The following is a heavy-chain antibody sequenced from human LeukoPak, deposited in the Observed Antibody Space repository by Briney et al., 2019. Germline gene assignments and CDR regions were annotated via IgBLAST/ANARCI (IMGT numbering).Heavy chain of an antibody. CDR1: GFSVSSNY. D-gene: IGHD6-6*01. CDR2: IYSAGNT. V-gene: IGHV3-53*01. J-gene: IGHJ5*02. Sequence: QTGGSLRLSCAASGFSVSSNYMNWVRQAPGKGLEWVSVIYSAGNTYYADSVKGRFTISRDNSKNTLYLQMNSLRAEDTAVYYCAKVDGGSSSGYWFDPWGQGTLVTVSS. CDR3: AKVDGGSSSGYWFDP.